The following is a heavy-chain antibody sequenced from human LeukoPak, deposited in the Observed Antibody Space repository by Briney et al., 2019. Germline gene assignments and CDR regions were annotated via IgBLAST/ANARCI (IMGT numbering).Heavy chain of an antibody. J-gene: IGHJ6*04. D-gene: IGHD5-18*01. CDR2: INHSGST. Sequence: PGGSLRLSCAASGFTFSSYAMSWVRQPPGKGLEWIGEINHSGSTNYNPSLKSRVTISVDTSKNQFSLKLSSVTAADTAVYYCANLDTAMDYYYYGMDVWGKGTTVTVSS. CDR1: GFTFSSYA. V-gene: IGHV4-34*08. CDR3: ANLDTAMDYYYYGMDV.